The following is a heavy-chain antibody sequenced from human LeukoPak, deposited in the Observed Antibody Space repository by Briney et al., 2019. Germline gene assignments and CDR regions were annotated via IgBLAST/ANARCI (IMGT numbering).Heavy chain of an antibody. CDR2: IYTSGST. J-gene: IGHJ4*02. CDR1: GGSISSYY. V-gene: IGHV4-4*07. CDR3: AREWAPAGTVSFDY. Sequence: SETLSLTCTVSGGSISSYYWSWIRQPAGKGLEWIGRIYTSGSTNYNPSLKSRVTISVDKSKNQFSLQLSSVTAADTAVYYCAREWAPAGTVSFDYWGQGTLVTVSS. D-gene: IGHD6-13*01.